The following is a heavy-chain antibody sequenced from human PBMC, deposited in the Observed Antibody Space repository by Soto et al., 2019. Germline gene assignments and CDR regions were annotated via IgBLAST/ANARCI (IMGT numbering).Heavy chain of an antibody. J-gene: IGHJ4*02. CDR2: ISTSSRYI. D-gene: IGHD6-13*01. CDR1: GFPFSSYS. Sequence: GSLRLSCAASGFPFSSYSMDWVRQTPGKGLEWVSSISTSSRYIHYADSVRGRFTISRDNAKNSVYLQMNSLRAEDSGVYYCARDGGGVAATGVDAGYYFDYWGQGALVTVSS. CDR3: ARDGGGVAATGVDAGYYFDY. V-gene: IGHV3-21*06.